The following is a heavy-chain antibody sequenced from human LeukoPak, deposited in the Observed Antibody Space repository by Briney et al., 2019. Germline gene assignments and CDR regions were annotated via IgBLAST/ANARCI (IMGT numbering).Heavy chain of an antibody. CDR2: IYYSGST. J-gene: IGHJ4*02. CDR3: ARDKDGAYFDY. D-gene: IGHD4-17*01. Sequence: SETLSLTCTVSGGSISSYYWSWIRQPPGKGLEWIGYIYYSGSTNYNPSLESRVTISVDTSKNQFSLKLSSVTAADTAVYYCARDKDGAYFDYWGQRTLVTVSS. CDR1: GGSISSYY. V-gene: IGHV4-59*01.